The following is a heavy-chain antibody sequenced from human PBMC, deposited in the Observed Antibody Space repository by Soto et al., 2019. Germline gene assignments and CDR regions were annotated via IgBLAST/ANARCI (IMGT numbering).Heavy chain of an antibody. CDR2: INHSGST. CDR3: ARTRLAAGGEHYFDY. J-gene: IGHJ4*02. Sequence: SETLSLTCAVYGGSFSGYYWSWIRQPPGKGLEWIGEINHSGSTNYNPSLKSRVTISVDTSKNQFSLKLSSVTAADTAVYYCARTRLAAGGEHYFDYWGQGTLVTVSS. V-gene: IGHV4-34*01. D-gene: IGHD3-16*01. CDR1: GGSFSGYY.